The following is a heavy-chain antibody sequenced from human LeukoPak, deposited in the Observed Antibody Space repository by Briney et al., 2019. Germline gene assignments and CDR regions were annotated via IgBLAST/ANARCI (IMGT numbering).Heavy chain of an antibody. Sequence: PSETLSLTCAVYGGSFSGYYWSWIRQPPGKGLEWIGEINHSGSTNYNPSLKSRVTISVDTSKNQFSLKLSSVTAADTAVYYCARLSAYYGSGSYYNVLDFFDYWGQGTLVTVSS. CDR3: ARLSAYYGSGSYYNVLDFFDY. D-gene: IGHD3-10*01. CDR1: GGSFSGYY. J-gene: IGHJ4*02. CDR2: INHSGST. V-gene: IGHV4-34*01.